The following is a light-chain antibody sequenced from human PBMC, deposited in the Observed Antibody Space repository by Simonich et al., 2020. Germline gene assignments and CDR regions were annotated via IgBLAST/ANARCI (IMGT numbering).Light chain of an antibody. J-gene: IGLJ3*02. CDR2: RNN. Sequence: QSVLTQPPSASGTPGQRVTISCSGSSSNIGSNTVNWYQQLPGTAPKLLIYRNNQRPSGVPDRFSGSKSGTSASLAITGLQAEDEADYYCQSYDSSLSGFWVFGGGTKLTVL. V-gene: IGLV1-44*01. CDR1: SSNIGSNT. CDR3: QSYDSSLSGFWV.